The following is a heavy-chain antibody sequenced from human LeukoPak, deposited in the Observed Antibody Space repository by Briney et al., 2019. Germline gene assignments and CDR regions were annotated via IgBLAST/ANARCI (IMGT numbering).Heavy chain of an antibody. V-gene: IGHV4-38-2*01. Sequence: SETLSLTCAVSGYSIGSGYYWGWIRQPPGKGLEWIGTIYHSGSTYYNPSLESRVTISLDTSKNQFSLKLSSVTAADTAVYYCAISTGVAVARIDYWGQGTLVTVSS. D-gene: IGHD6-19*01. CDR1: GYSIGSGYY. J-gene: IGHJ4*02. CDR3: AISTGVAVARIDY. CDR2: IYHSGST.